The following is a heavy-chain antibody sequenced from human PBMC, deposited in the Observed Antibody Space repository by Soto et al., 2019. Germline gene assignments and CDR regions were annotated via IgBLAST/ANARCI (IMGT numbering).Heavy chain of an antibody. Sequence: QVQLVQSGAEVKEPGASVKVSCKASGYTFTTYGISWMRQAPGQGLEWMGWINVYNGNTNYAQKIQGRVTMTTDTSTSTAYMELRSLRSDDTPVYYWARGFRSGSGTYDDYYYGLDVWGQGTTVTVSS. J-gene: IGHJ6*02. V-gene: IGHV1-18*01. CDR2: INVYNGNT. D-gene: IGHD3-10*01. CDR3: ARGFRSGSGTYDDYYYGLDV. CDR1: GYTFTTYG.